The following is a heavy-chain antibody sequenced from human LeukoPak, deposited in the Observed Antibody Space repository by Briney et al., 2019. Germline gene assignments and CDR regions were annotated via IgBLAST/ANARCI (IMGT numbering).Heavy chain of an antibody. CDR3: VKSGGYGLIDY. D-gene: IGHD1-26*01. V-gene: IGHV4-39*01. CDR1: GVSISGSYYY. CDR2: IYYSGST. Sequence: SSETLSLTCAVSGVSISGSYYYWGWIRQPPGRGLEWIGNIYYSGSTYYNASLQSRVTISIDTSKNQFSLRLNSATAADTAMYFCVKSGGYGLIDYWGQGTLVTVSS. J-gene: IGHJ4*02.